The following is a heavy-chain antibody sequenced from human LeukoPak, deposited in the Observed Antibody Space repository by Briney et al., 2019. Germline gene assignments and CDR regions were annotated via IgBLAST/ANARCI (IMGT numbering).Heavy chain of an antibody. Sequence: GGSLRLSCAASGFTFSDYYMSWIRQAPGKGLEWVSYISSSSSYTNYADSVKGRFTISRDNAKNSLYLQMNSLRAEDTAVYYCAGGGPRNYFGYWGQGTLVTVSS. J-gene: IGHJ4*02. CDR2: ISSSSSYT. D-gene: IGHD3-16*01. CDR1: GFTFSDYY. CDR3: AGGGPRNYFGY. V-gene: IGHV3-11*06.